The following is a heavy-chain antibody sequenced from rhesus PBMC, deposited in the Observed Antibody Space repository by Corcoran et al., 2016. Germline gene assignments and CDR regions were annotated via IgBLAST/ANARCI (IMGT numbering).Heavy chain of an antibody. CDR3: ARSAITMFGLVITDYWYVDL. V-gene: IGHV4-106*01. CDR1: GGSISDDYY. Sequence: QVQLQESGPGLVKPSETLSLTCAVSGGSISDDYYWSWIRQPPGKGLEWIGYISGSGGVTNYNPSLNNRVAISIDTDKQQFSLKLSSVTAADTAVYYCARSAITMFGLVITDYWYVDLRGHGTPITISS. J-gene: IGHJ2*01. CDR2: ISGSGGVT. D-gene: IGHD3-3*01.